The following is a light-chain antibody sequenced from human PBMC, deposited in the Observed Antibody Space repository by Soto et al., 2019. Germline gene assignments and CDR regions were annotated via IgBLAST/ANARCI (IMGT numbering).Light chain of an antibody. J-gene: IGLJ2*01. CDR3: CSYAGSGTSV. Sequence: QSVLTQPRSVSGSPGQSVTVSCTGTRSDVGGYNYVSWYQQHPGKAPRLMIYDVSKRPSGVPDRFSGSKSGNTASLTISGLQAEDEADYYCCSYAGSGTSVFGGGTKLTVL. CDR1: RSDVGGYNY. CDR2: DVS. V-gene: IGLV2-11*01.